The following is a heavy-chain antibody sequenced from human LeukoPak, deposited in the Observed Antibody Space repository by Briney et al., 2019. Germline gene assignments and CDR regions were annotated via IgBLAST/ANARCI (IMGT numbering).Heavy chain of an antibody. CDR1: GFTFSSYA. CDR3: AKDMAPSFEWVGLDY. D-gene: IGHD3-9*01. CDR2: ISGSGGST. V-gene: IGHV3-23*01. J-gene: IGHJ4*02. Sequence: PGGSLRLSCAASGFTFSSYAMSWVRQALGKGLEWVSAISGSGGSTYYADSVKGRFTISRDNSKNTLYLQMNSLRAEDTAVYYCAKDMAPSFEWVGLDYWGQGTLVTVSS.